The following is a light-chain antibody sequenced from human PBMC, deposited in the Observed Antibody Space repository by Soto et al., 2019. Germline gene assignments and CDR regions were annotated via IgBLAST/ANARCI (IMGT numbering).Light chain of an antibody. CDR2: AAS. V-gene: IGKV1-17*01. CDR1: QDIRSD. CDR3: XXXNTFPWT. J-gene: IGKJ1*01. Sequence: DIQMTQSPSSLXASVGDRVTITCRASQDIRSDLAWYQQKPGKAPRRLVFAASSLQTGVPSRFSGDGYATDFTLIISSLQSXXXATXXXXXXNTFPWTFGQGTKVEI.